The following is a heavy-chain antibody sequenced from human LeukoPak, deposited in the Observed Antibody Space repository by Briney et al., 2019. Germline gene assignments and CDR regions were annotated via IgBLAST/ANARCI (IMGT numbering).Heavy chain of an antibody. CDR1: GHTLTELS. D-gene: IGHD1-26*01. V-gene: IGHV1-24*01. J-gene: IGHJ5*02. Sequence: ASVKVSCKVSGHTLTELSMHWVRQAPGKGLEWMGGFDPEDGETIYAQKFQGRVTMTEDTSTDTAYMELSSLRSEDTAVYYCATVSPGTFDWFDPWGQGTLVTVSS. CDR3: ATVSPGTFDWFDP. CDR2: FDPEDGET.